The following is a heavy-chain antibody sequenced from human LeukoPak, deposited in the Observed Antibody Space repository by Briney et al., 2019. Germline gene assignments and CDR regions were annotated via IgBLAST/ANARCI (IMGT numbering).Heavy chain of an antibody. J-gene: IGHJ4*02. CDR3: ANDPSYSINYFDY. CDR1: GFTFSMHW. CDR2: ISGSGGST. D-gene: IGHD4-11*01. V-gene: IGHV3-23*01. Sequence: PGGSLRLSCAASGFTFSMHWMHWVRQAPGKGLEWVSAISGSGGSTYYADSVKGRFTISRDNSKNTLYLQMNSLRAEDTAVYYCANDPSYSINYFDYWGQGTLVAVSS.